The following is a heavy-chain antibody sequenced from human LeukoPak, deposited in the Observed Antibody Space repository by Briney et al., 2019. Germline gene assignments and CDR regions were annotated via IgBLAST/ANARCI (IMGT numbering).Heavy chain of an antibody. D-gene: IGHD2/OR15-2a*01. Sequence: PGGSLRLSCAASGFTFSSYAMSWVRQAPGKGLEWVSAIGGSGGSTYYADSVKGRFTISRDNSKNTLYLQMNGLRAEDTAIYYCAKDDGNNAKLLLDYWGQGTLVTVSS. CDR2: IGGSGGST. CDR3: AKDDGNNAKLLLDY. CDR1: GFTFSSYA. V-gene: IGHV3-23*01. J-gene: IGHJ4*02.